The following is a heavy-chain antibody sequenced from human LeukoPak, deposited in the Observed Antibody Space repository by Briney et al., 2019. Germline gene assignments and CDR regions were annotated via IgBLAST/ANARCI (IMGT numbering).Heavy chain of an antibody. V-gene: IGHV3-21*01. CDR2: ISSSSSY. D-gene: IGHD3-22*01. Sequence: GGSLRLSCASSGFIFSRYAMSWVRQAPGKGLEWVSSISSSSSYYADSVKGRFTISRDNAKNSLYLQMNSLRAEDTAVYYCARDAKDDSGGYYYYTPSWFDPWGQGTLVTVSS. CDR1: GFIFSRYA. CDR3: ARDAKDDSGGYYYYTPSWFDP. J-gene: IGHJ5*02.